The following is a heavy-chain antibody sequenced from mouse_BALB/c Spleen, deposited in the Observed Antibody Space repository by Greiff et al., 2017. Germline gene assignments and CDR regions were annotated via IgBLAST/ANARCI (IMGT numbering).Heavy chain of an antibody. CDR2: IDPSDSYT. Sequence: VQLQQPGAELVKPGASVKMSCKASGYTFTSYWMHWVKQRPGQGLEWIGVIDPSDSYTSYNQKFKGKATLTVDTSSSTAYMQLSSLTSEDSAVYYCTRRHGNLYYYAMDYWGQGTSVTVSS. CDR1: GYTFTSYW. V-gene: IGHV1S127*01. CDR3: TRRHGNLYYYAMDY. D-gene: IGHD2-1*01. J-gene: IGHJ4*01.